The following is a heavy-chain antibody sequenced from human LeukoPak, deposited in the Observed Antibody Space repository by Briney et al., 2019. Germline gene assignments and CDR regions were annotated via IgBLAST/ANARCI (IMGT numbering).Heavy chain of an antibody. V-gene: IGHV4-39*01. CDR1: GASISSSSFY. J-gene: IGHJ6*03. CDR3: ARQNSGAVRGVRFYGNYMDV. Sequence: PSETLSLTCTVSGASISSSSFYWGWIRQPPGKGLEWIGEINHSGSTNYNPSLKSRVTISVDTSKNQFSLKLSSVTAADTAVYYCARQNSGAVRGVRFYGNYMDVWGKGTTVTISS. CDR2: INHSGST. D-gene: IGHD3-10*01.